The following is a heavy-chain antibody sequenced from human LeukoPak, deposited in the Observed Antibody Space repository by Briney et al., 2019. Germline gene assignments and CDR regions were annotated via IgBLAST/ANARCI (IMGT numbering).Heavy chain of an antibody. CDR3: ARAWGGYSGYDSSYYYYYGMDV. V-gene: IGHV4-59*01. J-gene: IGHJ6*02. D-gene: IGHD5-12*01. Sequence: SETLSLTCTVSGGSFSSYYWSWIRQPPGKGLEWIGYIYYSGSTNYNPSLKSRVTISVDTSKNQFSLKLSSVTAADTAVYYCARAWGGYSGYDSSYYYYYGMDVWGQGTTVTVSS. CDR1: GGSFSSYY. CDR2: IYYSGST.